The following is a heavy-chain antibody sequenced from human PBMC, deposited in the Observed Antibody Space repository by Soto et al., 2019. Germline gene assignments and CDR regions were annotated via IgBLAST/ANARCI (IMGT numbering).Heavy chain of an antibody. D-gene: IGHD2-8*01. J-gene: IGHJ4*01. V-gene: IGHV4-59*01. CDR2: IHHSGDT. Sequence: PSETLSLTCAVSAGSMSFYSWSWIRQPPGKGLEWIGYIHHSGDTDYNPSLKSRVTISVARPQNPLSLMLTNVTTADTTVYYCGRTDCTDGIYYTFDNWGPGTMVTVSS. CDR1: AGSMSFYS. CDR3: GRTDCTDGIYYTFDN.